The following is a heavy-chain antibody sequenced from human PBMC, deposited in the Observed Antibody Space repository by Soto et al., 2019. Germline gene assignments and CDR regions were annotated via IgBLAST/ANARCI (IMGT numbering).Heavy chain of an antibody. Sequence: ASVNVSCKVSGYTLTELSMHWVRQPPGKGLEWMGGFDPEDGETIYGQKFQGRVTMTEGKSTETAYMELSSLRSEDTAVYYCATRGYYDSSGYYFPEYFQHWGQGTLVTVSS. V-gene: IGHV1-24*01. CDR2: FDPEDGET. J-gene: IGHJ1*01. CDR1: GYTLTELS. D-gene: IGHD3-22*01. CDR3: ATRGYYDSSGYYFPEYFQH.